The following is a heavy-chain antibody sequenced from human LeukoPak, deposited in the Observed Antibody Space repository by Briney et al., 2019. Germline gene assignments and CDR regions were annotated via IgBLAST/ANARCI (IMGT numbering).Heavy chain of an antibody. D-gene: IGHD3-22*01. CDR1: GGSISSGSYY. CDR2: IYTSGST. V-gene: IGHV4-61*02. J-gene: IGHJ4*02. Sequence: SETLSLTCTVSGGSISSGSYYWSWIRQPAGKGLEWIGRIYTSGSTNYNPSLKSRVTISVDTSKNQFSLKLSSVTAADTAVYYCARVSYYYGSGGYLYYFDYWGQGTLVTVSS. CDR3: ARVSYYYGSGGYLYYFDY.